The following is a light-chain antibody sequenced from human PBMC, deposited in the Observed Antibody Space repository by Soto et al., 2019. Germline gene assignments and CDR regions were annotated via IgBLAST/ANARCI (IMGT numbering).Light chain of an antibody. CDR1: QSISSW. CDR3: QQYNSYRT. Sequence: DIQMTQSPSTLSASVGDRVTITCRASQSISSWLAWYQQKPGKAPKLLIYHASSLESGVTSRFSGSGSGTEFTLTISSLQPDDFATYYCQQYNSYRTFGQGTKVEIK. V-gene: IGKV1-5*01. J-gene: IGKJ1*01. CDR2: HAS.